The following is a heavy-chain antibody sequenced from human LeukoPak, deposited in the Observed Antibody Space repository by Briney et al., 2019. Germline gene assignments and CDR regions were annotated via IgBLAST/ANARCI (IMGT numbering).Heavy chain of an antibody. CDR1: GFTFSSYA. CDR3: AKERGYSYGQNWFDP. D-gene: IGHD5-18*01. Sequence: PGGSLRLSCAASGFTFSSYAMSWVRQAPGKGLEWVSAISGSGGSAYYADSVKGLITISRDNSKNTLYLQMNGLRAEDTAVYYCAKERGYSYGQNWFDPWGQGTLVTVSS. CDR2: ISGSGGSA. V-gene: IGHV3-23*01. J-gene: IGHJ5*02.